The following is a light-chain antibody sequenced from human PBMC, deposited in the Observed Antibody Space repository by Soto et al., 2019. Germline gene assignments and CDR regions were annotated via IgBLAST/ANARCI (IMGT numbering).Light chain of an antibody. V-gene: IGKV1-39*01. CDR1: QITSSH. CDR3: QQSHSAPLT. J-gene: IGKJ4*01. CDR2: AAS. Sequence: QMTQSPSSLFASVGDRVTITCRASQITSSHLNWYQQKVGQTPRLLIYAASTLQSEVPPRFSGSGSGTEFTLTISGLQREDFATYYCQQSHSAPLTFGGGTKIQI.